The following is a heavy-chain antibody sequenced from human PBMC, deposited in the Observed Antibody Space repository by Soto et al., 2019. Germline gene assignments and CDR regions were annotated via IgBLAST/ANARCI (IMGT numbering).Heavy chain of an antibody. CDR2: TSGSGGTT. J-gene: IGHJ6*02. Sequence: EVQLLESGGGLVQPGGSLRLSCEGSGFSFSDHGMSWVRQAPGKGLEWLSVTSGSGGTTYYVDSVKGRFTISRDNSKNTLYLQMNSLRVEDTAVYYCAKTSTTTILTVYDVWGRGTTVTVSS. CDR3: AKTSTTTILTVYDV. CDR1: GFSFSDHG. D-gene: IGHD3-9*01. V-gene: IGHV3-23*01.